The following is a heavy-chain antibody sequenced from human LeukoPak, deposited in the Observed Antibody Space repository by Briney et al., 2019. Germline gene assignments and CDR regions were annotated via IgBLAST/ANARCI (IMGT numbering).Heavy chain of an antibody. V-gene: IGHV4-38-2*02. CDR2: IYHSGST. J-gene: IGHJ6*02. CDR3: ARDGGIHYYDILTGYSRGMDV. Sequence: SETLSLTCTVSGYSISNTYYWGWIRQPPGKGLEWIGTIYHSGSTYYNPSLKSRVTISVDTSKNQFSLKLSSVTAADTAVYYCARDGGIHYYDILTGYSRGMDVWGQGTTVTVSS. D-gene: IGHD3-9*01. CDR1: GYSISNTYY.